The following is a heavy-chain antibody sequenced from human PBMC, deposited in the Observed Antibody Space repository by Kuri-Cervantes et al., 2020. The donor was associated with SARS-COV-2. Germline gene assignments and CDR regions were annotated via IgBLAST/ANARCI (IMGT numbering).Heavy chain of an antibody. CDR2: IYHSGST. V-gene: IGHV4-30-2*01. CDR1: GGSISSGGYS. D-gene: IGHD3-22*01. Sequence: SETLSLTCAVSGGSISSGGYSWSWIRQPPGKGLEWIGYIYHSGSTYYNPSLKSRVTISVDRSKNQFSLKLSSVTAADTAVYYCARMANYYDSSGYENDAFDIWGQGTMVTVSS. CDR3: ARMANYYDSSGYENDAFDI. J-gene: IGHJ3*02.